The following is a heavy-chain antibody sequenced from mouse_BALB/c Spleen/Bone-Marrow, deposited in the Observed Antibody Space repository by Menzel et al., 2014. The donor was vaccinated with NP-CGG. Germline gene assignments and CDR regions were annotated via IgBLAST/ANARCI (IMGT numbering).Heavy chain of an antibody. D-gene: IGHD2-1*01. CDR1: GFTFSSYT. CDR3: ARQIYFPYFDY. Sequence: EVKVVESGGVLVQPGGSLKLSCAASGFTFSSYTMSWVRQTPEKRLEWVAYISNGGGSTYYPDTVKGRFTISRDNAKNTLYLQMSSLKSEDTAMYYCARQIYFPYFDYWGQGTTLTVSS. CDR2: ISNGGGST. J-gene: IGHJ2*01. V-gene: IGHV5-12-2*01.